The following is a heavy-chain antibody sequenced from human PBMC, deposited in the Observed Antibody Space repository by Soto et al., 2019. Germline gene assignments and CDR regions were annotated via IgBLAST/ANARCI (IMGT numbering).Heavy chain of an antibody. V-gene: IGHV4-4*07. J-gene: IGHJ5*02. CDR1: GCSISSYY. CDR2: IYTSGRT. D-gene: IGHD6-13*01. CDR3: AARGWGKAAAGKNWFDP. Sequence: QVQLQESGPGLVKPSETLSLTCTVSGCSISSYYWSWIRQPAGKGVEWIVRIYTSGRTNYHRSIKSLVSMSVDTSKNQFSRKLRSVTAADTAVYYCAARGWGKAAAGKNWFDPWGHVTLFTVSS.